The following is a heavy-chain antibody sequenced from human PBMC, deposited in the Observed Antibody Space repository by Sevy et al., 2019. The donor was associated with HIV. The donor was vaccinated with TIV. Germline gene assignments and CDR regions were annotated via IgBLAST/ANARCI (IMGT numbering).Heavy chain of an antibody. D-gene: IGHD6-13*01. CDR1: GFTFSTYW. V-gene: IGHV3-7*01. CDR2: IKQDGSEK. J-gene: IGHJ4*02. CDR3: VRAIAAPGSY. Sequence: GGSLRLSCVGSGFTFSTYWMTWVRQAPGKGLEWVANIKQDGSEKYYVNSEKGRFTISGDNAKNFLYLQMNSLRAEDTAMYYCVRAIAAPGSYWGQGTLVTVSS.